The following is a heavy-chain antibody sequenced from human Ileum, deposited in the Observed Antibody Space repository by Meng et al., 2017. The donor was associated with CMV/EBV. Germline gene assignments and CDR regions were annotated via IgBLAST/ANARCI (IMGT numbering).Heavy chain of an antibody. D-gene: IGHD6-19*01. J-gene: IGHJ5*02. Sequence: AGSLRLSCTVSGGSISSFYWSWIRQPPGKGLEWIGYISYSGSTNYNPSLKSRVTISLDTSKNQFSLRLSSVTAADTAVYYCARGGGYSSGWLSWGQGTLVTVSS. CDR3: ARGGGYSSGWLS. V-gene: IGHV4-59*01. CDR2: ISYSGST. CDR1: GGSISSFY.